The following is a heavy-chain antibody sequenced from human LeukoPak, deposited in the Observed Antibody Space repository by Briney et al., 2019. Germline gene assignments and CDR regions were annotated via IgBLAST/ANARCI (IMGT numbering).Heavy chain of an antibody. Sequence: SETLSLTCTVSGDSITSYYWSWIRQPPGKGLEWIGYINYSGSTNYNPSLKKRVTISADTSKNQFSLKLSSVTAADTAVYFCARGVKVAGSYWGQGTLVTVSS. CDR3: ARGVKVAGSY. D-gene: IGHD2-15*01. J-gene: IGHJ4*02. CDR2: INYSGST. V-gene: IGHV4-59*01. CDR1: GDSITSYY.